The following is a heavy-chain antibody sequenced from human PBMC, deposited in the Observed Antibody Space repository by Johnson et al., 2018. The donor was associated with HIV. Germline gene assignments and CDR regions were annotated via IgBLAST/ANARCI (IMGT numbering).Heavy chain of an antibody. CDR2: ISYDGSNK. CDR1: GFTFSSYA. J-gene: IGHJ3*02. CDR3: ARHKAVADAFDI. V-gene: IGHV3-30*14. D-gene: IGHD6-19*01. Sequence: QEQLVESGGGVVQPGRYLRLSCAASGFTFSSYAMHWVRQAPGKGLEWVAVISYDGSNKYYADSVKGRFTISRDNSNNTLYLQMNSLRAEDTAVYYCARHKAVADAFDIWGQGTMVTVSS.